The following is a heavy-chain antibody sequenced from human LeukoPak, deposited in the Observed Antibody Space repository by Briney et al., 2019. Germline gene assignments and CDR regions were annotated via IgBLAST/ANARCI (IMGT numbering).Heavy chain of an antibody. Sequence: ASVKVSCKASGYTFTSYDINWVRQATGQGLEWMGWMNPNSGNTGYAQKFQGRVTMTRNTSISTAYMELSSLRSEDTAVYYCARVNLDENSSGWYIYYYYMDVWGKGTTVTVSS. CDR3: ARVNLDENSSGWYIYYYYMDV. CDR2: MNPNSGNT. CDR1: GYTFTSYD. D-gene: IGHD6-19*01. V-gene: IGHV1-8*01. J-gene: IGHJ6*03.